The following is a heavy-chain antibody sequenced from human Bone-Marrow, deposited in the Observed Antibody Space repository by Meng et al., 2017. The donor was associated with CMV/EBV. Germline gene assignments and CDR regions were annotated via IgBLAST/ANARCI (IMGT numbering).Heavy chain of an antibody. CDR3: ARDRIVGAGGYYGMDV. V-gene: IGHV3-13*01. CDR1: GFTVSSNY. Sequence: GESLKISCAASGFTVSSNYMSWVRQAPGKGLEWVSAIGTAGDTYYPGSVKGRFTISRENAKNSLYLQMNSLRAGDTAVYYCARDRIVGAGGYYGMDVWGQGTTVTVSS. CDR2: IGTAGDT. D-gene: IGHD1-26*01. J-gene: IGHJ6*02.